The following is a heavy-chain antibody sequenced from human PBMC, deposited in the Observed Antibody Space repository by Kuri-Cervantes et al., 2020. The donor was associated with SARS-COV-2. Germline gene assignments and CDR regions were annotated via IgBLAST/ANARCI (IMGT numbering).Heavy chain of an antibody. CDR2: INPDGSYT. CDR3: AKVSAFLIGYYYDSSGYYFQH. CDR1: GFTFSGHW. J-gene: IGHJ1*01. V-gene: IGHV3-74*01. D-gene: IGHD3-22*01. Sequence: GESLKISCAASGFTFSGHWIHWVRQAPGKGLVWVSRINPDGSYTNNADSVKGRFTLSRDNAKNMLFLQMNSLRAEDTAVYYCAKVSAFLIGYYYDSSGYYFQHWGQGTLVTVSS.